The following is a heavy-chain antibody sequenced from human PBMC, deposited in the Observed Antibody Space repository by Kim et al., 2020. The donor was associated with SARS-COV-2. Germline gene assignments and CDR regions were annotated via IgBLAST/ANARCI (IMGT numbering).Heavy chain of an antibody. V-gene: IGHV4-4*02. Sequence: SETLSLTCAVSGGSISSSNWWSWVRQPPGKGLEWIGEIYHSGSTNYNPSLKSRVTISVDKSKNQFSLKLSSVTAADTAVYYCARQPGTVNYYYYYGMDVWGQGTTVTVSS. J-gene: IGHJ6*02. D-gene: IGHD7-27*01. CDR3: ARQPGTVNYYYYYGMDV. CDR1: GGSISSSNW. CDR2: IYHSGST.